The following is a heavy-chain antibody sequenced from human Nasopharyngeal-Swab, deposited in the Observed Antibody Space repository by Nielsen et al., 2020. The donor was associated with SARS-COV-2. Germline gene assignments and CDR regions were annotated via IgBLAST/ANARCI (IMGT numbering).Heavy chain of an antibody. V-gene: IGHV3-74*01. CDR3: ARGGVGYGDWNV. CDR2: INSDESST. D-gene: IGHD4-17*01. J-gene: IGHJ6*02. Sequence: WIRQPPGKGLVWVSRINSDESSTSCADSVKGRFTISRDNAKNTLYLQMNSLGAEDTAVYYCARGGVGYGDWNVWGQGTTVTVSS.